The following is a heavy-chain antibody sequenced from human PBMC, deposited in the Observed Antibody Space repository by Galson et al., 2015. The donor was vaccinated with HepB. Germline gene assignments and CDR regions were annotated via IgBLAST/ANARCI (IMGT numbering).Heavy chain of an antibody. J-gene: IGHJ4*02. CDR1: GFTFSSYG. CDR2: ISYDGSNK. V-gene: IGHV3-30*18. CDR3: AKEWVATPTFDY. Sequence: SLRLSCAASGFTFSSYGMHWVRQAPGKGLEWVAVISYDGSNKYYADSVKGRFTISRDNSKNTLYLQMNSLRAEDTAVYYCAKEWVATPTFDYWGQGTLVTVSS. D-gene: IGHD5-12*01.